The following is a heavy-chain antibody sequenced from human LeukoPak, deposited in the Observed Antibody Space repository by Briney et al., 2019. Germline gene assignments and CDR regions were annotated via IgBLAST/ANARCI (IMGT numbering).Heavy chain of an antibody. CDR1: GFTFSSYA. J-gene: IGHJ4*02. D-gene: IGHD5-18*01. CDR2: ISYDGSNK. CDR3: ARGGYSYGLRIDY. Sequence: GGSLRLSCAASGFTFSSYAMHWVREAPGKGLGWGAVISYDGSNKYYADSVKGGFTISRDNSKNTLYLQMNSLRSDDTAVYYCARGGYSYGLRIDYWGQGTLVTVSS. V-gene: IGHV3-30*04.